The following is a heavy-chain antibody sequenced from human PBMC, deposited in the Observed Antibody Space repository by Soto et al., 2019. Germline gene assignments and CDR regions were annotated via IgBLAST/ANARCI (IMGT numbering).Heavy chain of an antibody. V-gene: IGHV1-69*01. Sequence: QVQLVQSGAEVKKPGSSVKVSCKASGGTFSSYAISWVRQAPGQGLEWMGGIIPIFGTANYAQEFQGRVTITADESTSTAYIELSSLRSEDTAVYYCARPSSRSGSYQGDYYYGMDVWGQGTTVTVSS. CDR2: IIPIFGTA. CDR3: ARPSSRSGSYQGDYYYGMDV. D-gene: IGHD1-26*01. J-gene: IGHJ6*02. CDR1: GGTFSSYA.